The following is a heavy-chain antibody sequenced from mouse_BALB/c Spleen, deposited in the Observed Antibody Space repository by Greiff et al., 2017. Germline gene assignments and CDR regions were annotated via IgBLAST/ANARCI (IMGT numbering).Heavy chain of an antibody. CDR1: GFSLTGYG. CDR3: ARVGNPTATRIYFDY. CDR2: IWGDGST. J-gene: IGHJ2*01. V-gene: IGHV2-6-7*01. D-gene: IGHD1-2*01. Sequence: VKLVESGPGLVAPSQSLSITCTVSGFSLTGYGVNWVRQPPGKGLEWLGMIWGDGSTDYNSALKSRMSISKDNSKSQVFLKMNSLQTDDTARYYCARVGNPTATRIYFDYWGQGTTLTVSS.